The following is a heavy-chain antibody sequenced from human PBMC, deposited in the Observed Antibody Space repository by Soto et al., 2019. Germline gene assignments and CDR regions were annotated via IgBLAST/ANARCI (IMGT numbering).Heavy chain of an antibody. CDR2: ISYDGSEK. CDR3: VGGYYYYYYAMDV. J-gene: IGHJ6*02. Sequence: PWGSLRLSCAASGFTFSSFGMHWVRQAPGKGLDWVVVISYDGSEKYYSDSVKGRFTISRDNSKNTLYLQMNSLRVEDTAVYYCVGGYYYYYYAMDVWGQGTTVTVSS. CDR1: GFTFSSFG. V-gene: IGHV3-30*03.